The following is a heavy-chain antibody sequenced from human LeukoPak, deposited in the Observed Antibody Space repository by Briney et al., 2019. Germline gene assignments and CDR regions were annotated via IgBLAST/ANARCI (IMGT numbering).Heavy chain of an antibody. J-gene: IGHJ6*02. CDR1: GFTFSSYD. CDR3: ARSHSMVRGVIGMDV. Sequence: GGSLRLSCAASGFTFSSYDMHWVRQATGKGLEWVSAIGTAGDTYYPGSVKGRFTISRENAKNSLYLQMNSLRAGDTAVYYCARSHSMVRGVIGMDVWGRGTTVTVSS. CDR2: IGTAGDT. D-gene: IGHD3-10*01. V-gene: IGHV3-13*01.